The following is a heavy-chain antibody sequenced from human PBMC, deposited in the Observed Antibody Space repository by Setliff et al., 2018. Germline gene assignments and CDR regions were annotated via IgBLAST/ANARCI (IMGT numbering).Heavy chain of an antibody. CDR3: ARLYDFCSGGHSLDY. J-gene: IGHJ4*02. CDR2: TYSSGST. Sequence: SETLSLTCTVSGGSISSYHWSWIRQPPGKGLEWIGSTYSSGSTNYDPSLKSRITISVDTSKNQFSLKLSSVTAADTAVYYCARLYDFCSGGHSLDYWGQGTLVTVSS. D-gene: IGHD2-15*01. V-gene: IGHV4-4*08. CDR1: GGSISSYH.